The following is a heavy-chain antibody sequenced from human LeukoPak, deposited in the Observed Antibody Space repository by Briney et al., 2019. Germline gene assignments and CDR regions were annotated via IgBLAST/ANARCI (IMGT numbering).Heavy chain of an antibody. D-gene: IGHD6-13*01. V-gene: IGHV5-51*01. CDR2: IYPGDSDT. CDR1: GYSFTSYW. Sequence: KRGESLKISCKGSGYSFTSYWIGWVRQMPGKGLEWMGIIYPGDSDTRYSPSFQGQVTISADKSISTAYLQWSSLKASDTAMYYCARHGDIAAATFEYWGQGNLVTVSS. CDR3: ARHGDIAAATFEY. J-gene: IGHJ4*02.